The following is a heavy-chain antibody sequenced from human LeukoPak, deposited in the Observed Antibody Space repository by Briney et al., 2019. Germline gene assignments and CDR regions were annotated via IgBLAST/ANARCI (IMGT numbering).Heavy chain of an antibody. V-gene: IGHV3-33*01. Sequence: GGSLRLSCAASGFTFSSYGMHCVRQAPGKGLEWVAVIWYDGSNKYYADSVKGRFTISRDNSKNTLYLQMNSLRAEDTAVYYCARAARYYDSSGQGAGFDYWGQGTLVTVSS. CDR2: IWYDGSNK. CDR1: GFTFSSYG. J-gene: IGHJ4*02. CDR3: ARAARYYDSSGQGAGFDY. D-gene: IGHD3-22*01.